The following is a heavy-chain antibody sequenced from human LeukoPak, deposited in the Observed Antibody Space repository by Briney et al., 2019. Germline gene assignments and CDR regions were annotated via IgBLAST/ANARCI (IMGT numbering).Heavy chain of an antibody. CDR3: ARVEMATAY. J-gene: IGHJ4*02. Sequence: PSETLSLTCTVSGGSISSSSYYWGWIRQPPGKGLEWIGSIYYSGSTYYNPSLKSRVTISVDTSKNQFSLKLSSVTAADTAVYYCARVEMATAYWGQGTLVTVCS. V-gene: IGHV4-39*01. CDR1: GGSISSSSYY. D-gene: IGHD5-24*01. CDR2: IYYSGST.